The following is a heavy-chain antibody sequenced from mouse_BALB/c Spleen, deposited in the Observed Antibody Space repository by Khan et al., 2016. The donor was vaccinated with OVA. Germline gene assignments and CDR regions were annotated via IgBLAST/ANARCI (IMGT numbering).Heavy chain of an antibody. Sequence: QVQLQQSGAELARPGASVKLSCKASGYTFTDFYINWVKQRTGQGLEWIGEISPGSGDTFYNERFKDKATLTADKSSNTAYMQLSSLTSEASAVYFGARRNYFGYTFAYWGQGTLVTVSA. J-gene: IGHJ3*01. V-gene: IGHV1-77*01. CDR1: GYTFTDFY. CDR2: ISPGSGDT. CDR3: ARRNYFGYTFAY. D-gene: IGHD1-2*01.